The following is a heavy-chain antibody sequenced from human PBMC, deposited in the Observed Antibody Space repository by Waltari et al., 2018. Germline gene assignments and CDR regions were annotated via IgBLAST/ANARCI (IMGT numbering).Heavy chain of an antibody. CDR1: GFTFSTYW. CDR2: INTDGSIT. Sequence: EVQLVESGGGLVQPGGSLRLSCAASGFTFSTYWMHWVRQAPGKGLVSVSNINTDGSITNYADSVKGRFTISRDNAKNTLFLQMNSLRAEDTAVYYCVLYSSSFLGDCWGQGTLVTVSS. J-gene: IGHJ4*02. D-gene: IGHD6-13*01. V-gene: IGHV3-74*01. CDR3: VLYSSSFLGDC.